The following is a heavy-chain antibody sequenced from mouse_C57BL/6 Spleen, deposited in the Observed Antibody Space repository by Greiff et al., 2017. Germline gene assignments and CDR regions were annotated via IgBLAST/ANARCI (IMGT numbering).Heavy chain of an antibody. CDR1: GYAFSSSW. D-gene: IGHD2-3*01. V-gene: IGHV1-82*01. CDR3: ARRDDYYGY. Sequence: QVQLQQSGPELVKPGASVKISCKASGYAFSSSWMNWVKQRPGKGLEWIGRIYPGDGDTNYNGKFKGKATLTADKSSSTAYMQLSNLTSVDSAVCFCARRDDYYGYWGQGTTLTVSS. CDR2: IYPGDGDT. J-gene: IGHJ2*01.